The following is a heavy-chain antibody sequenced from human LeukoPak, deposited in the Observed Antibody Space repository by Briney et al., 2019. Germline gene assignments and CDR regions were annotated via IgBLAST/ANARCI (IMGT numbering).Heavy chain of an antibody. D-gene: IGHD2-15*01. V-gene: IGHV3-43*02. Sequence: SGGSLRLSCAASGLTFDAYSMHCVRQAPGRGLEWVSLISRDGGSTYYADSVKGRFTISRDNSKNSVYLQMNSLRTEDTALYYCAKDIYCIGGSCYSHFDYWGQGTLVTVSS. CDR1: GLTFDAYS. CDR3: AKDIYCIGGSCYSHFDY. CDR2: ISRDGGST. J-gene: IGHJ4*02.